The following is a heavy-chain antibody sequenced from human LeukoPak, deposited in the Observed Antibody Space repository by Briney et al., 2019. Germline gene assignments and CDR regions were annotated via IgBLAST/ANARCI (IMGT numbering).Heavy chain of an antibody. J-gene: IGHJ4*02. V-gene: IGHV3-7*03. CDR3: ARGGAPGFYFDY. CDR2: IKQDGSEK. D-gene: IGHD3-10*01. CDR1: GFTFSDYY. Sequence: GSLRLSCAASGFTFSDYYMSWIRQAPGKGLEWVANIKQDGSEKYYVDSVKGRFTISRDNAKNSLYLQVISLRAEDTAVYYCARGGAPGFYFDYWGQGTLVTVSS.